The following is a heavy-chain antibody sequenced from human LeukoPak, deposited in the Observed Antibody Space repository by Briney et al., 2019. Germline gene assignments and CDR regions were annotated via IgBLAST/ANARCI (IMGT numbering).Heavy chain of an antibody. J-gene: IGHJ4*02. CDR3: AKAAGYYDFWSGPLDY. Sequence: GGSLRLSCAASGFTFSSYAMSWVRQAPGKGLEWVSGISWNSGSIGYADSVKGRFTISRDNAKNSLYLQMNSLRAEDMALYYCAKAAGYYDFWSGPLDYWGQGTLVTVSS. V-gene: IGHV3-9*03. CDR2: ISWNSGSI. CDR1: GFTFSSYA. D-gene: IGHD3-3*01.